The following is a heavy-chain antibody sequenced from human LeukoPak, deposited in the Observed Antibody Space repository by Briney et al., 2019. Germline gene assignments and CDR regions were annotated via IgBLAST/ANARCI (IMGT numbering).Heavy chain of an antibody. CDR3: ARDFGYEA. J-gene: IGHJ5*02. D-gene: IGHD5-18*01. V-gene: IGHV3-21*01. CDR1: GFTFSNAW. Sequence: GGSLRLSCVGSGFTFSNAWMSWVRQAPGKGLEWVSSISSSSSYIYYADSVKGRFTISRDNAKNSLYLQMNSLRAEDTAVYYCARDFGYEAWGQGTLVTVSS. CDR2: ISSSSSYI.